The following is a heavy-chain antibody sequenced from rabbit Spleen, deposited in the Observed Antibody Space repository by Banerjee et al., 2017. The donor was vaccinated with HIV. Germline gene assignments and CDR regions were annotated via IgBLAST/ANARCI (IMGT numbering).Heavy chain of an antibody. J-gene: IGHJ4*01. CDR1: GFTFSEKAV. V-gene: IGHV1S45*01. CDR2: IDTSDGDT. Sequence: QEQLEESGGGLVKPEGSLTLTCKASGFTFSEKAVMCWVRQAPGKGLEWIACIDTSDGDTDYANWPKGRFTISKTSSTTVTLQVTSLTAADTATYFCARETWGSSGNYGLWGPGTLVTVS. CDR3: ARETWGSSGNYGL. D-gene: IGHD1-1*01.